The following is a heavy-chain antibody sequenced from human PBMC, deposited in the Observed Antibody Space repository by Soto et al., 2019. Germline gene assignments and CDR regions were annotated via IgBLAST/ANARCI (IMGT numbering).Heavy chain of an antibody. CDR3: ARGTSALEFDY. CDR1: GGSISSYY. CDR2: IYYSGST. D-gene: IGHD1-1*01. J-gene: IGHJ4*02. Sequence: QVQLQESGPGLVKPSETLSLTCTVSGGSISSYYWSWIRQPPGKGLVWIGFIYYSGSTSYNPSLKSRVTISVDTSKNQFTLKVSSVTAADTAVYYCARGTSALEFDYWGQGTLVTVSS. V-gene: IGHV4-59*08.